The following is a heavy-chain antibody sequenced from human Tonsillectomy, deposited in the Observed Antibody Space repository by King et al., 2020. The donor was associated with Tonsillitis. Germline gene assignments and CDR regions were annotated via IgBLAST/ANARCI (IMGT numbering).Heavy chain of an antibody. CDR3: AGGVYYYDSSAYSHYYYMDV. CDR2: IYYSGTT. CDR1: GVSISTYY. V-gene: IGHV4-59*01. Sequence: QLQESGPGLVKPSETLSLTCSVSGVSISTYYWSWIRQPPGKGLEWIGYIYYSGTTNYNPSLKSRVTISLDTSKKQFSLKLSSVTAADTAVYYCAGGVYYYDSSAYSHYYYMDVWGKGTTVTVSS. D-gene: IGHD3-22*01. J-gene: IGHJ6*03.